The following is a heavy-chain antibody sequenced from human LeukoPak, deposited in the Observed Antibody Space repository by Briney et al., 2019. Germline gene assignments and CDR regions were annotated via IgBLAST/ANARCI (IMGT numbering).Heavy chain of an antibody. CDR3: ARDHIAAAGKGY. CDR2: IYHSGST. J-gene: IGHJ4*02. V-gene: IGHV4-38-2*02. CDR1: GYSISSGYY. D-gene: IGHD6-13*01. Sequence: SETLSLTCTVSGYSISSGYYWGWIRQPPGKGLEWIGSIYHSGSTYYNPSLKSRVTISVDTSKNQFSLKLSSVTAADTAVYYCARDHIAAAGKGYWGQGTLVTVSS.